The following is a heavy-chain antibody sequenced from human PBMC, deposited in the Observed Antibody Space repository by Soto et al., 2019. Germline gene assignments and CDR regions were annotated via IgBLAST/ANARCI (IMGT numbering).Heavy chain of an antibody. V-gene: IGHV3-23*01. Sequence: EVQLLESGGGLVQPGGSLRLSCAASGFTFSTYAMSWVRQAPGKGLEWVSAISATDGGTYYADSVRGRFTISRDNSKITLYPQMDRLRAEDTAVYDCAGGESSGWPAFDYWGQGPLVTVSS. CDR3: AGGESSGWPAFDY. J-gene: IGHJ4*02. CDR2: ISATDGGT. CDR1: GFTFSTYA. D-gene: IGHD6-19*01.